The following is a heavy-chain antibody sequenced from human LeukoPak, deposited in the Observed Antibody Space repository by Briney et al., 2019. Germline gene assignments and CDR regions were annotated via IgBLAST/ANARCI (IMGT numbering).Heavy chain of an antibody. J-gene: IGHJ5*02. D-gene: IGHD5-12*01. CDR2: IRYDGSNK. CDR1: GFTFSSYG. V-gene: IGHV3-30*02. CDR3: ARGRNIVATINNWFDP. Sequence: GGSLRLSCAASGFTFSSYGMHWVRQAPGKGLEWVAFIRYDGSNKYYADSVKGRFTISRDNSKNTLYLQMNSLRSEDTAVYYCARGRNIVATINNWFDPWGQGTLVTVSS.